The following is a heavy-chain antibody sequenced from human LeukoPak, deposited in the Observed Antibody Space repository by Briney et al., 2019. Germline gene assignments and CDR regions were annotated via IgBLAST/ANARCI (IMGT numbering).Heavy chain of an antibody. Sequence: GASVKVSCKASGYTFTSYAMNWVRQAPGQGLEWMGWVNTNTGNPTYAQGFTGRFVFSLDTSVSTAYLQISSLKAEDTAVYYCARDLYALSWASPNWFDPWGQGTLVTVSS. CDR3: ARDLYALSWASPNWFDP. V-gene: IGHV7-4-1*02. CDR2: VNTNTGNP. CDR1: GYTFTSYA. J-gene: IGHJ5*02. D-gene: IGHD1-26*01.